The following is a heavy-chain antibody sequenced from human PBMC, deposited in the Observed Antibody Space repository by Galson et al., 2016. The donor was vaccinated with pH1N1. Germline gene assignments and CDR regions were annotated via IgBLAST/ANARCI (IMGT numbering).Heavy chain of an antibody. CDR2: IIPIMDMA. D-gene: IGHD2-15*01. Sequence: SVKVSCKASGGTFISHVISWVRQAPGQGLEWMGGIIPIMDMANYAQKFQGRVTITVDKSTRKAYMDLSSLRSEDTAVYFCATVSGYCSGGRCYYAFDIWGQGTMVTVAS. J-gene: IGHJ3*02. V-gene: IGHV1-69*10. CDR3: ATVSGYCSGGRCYYAFDI. CDR1: GGTFISHV.